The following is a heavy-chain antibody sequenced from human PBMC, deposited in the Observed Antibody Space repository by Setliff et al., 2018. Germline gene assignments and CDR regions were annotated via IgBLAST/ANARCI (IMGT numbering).Heavy chain of an antibody. J-gene: IGHJ5*02. D-gene: IGHD6-13*01. CDR2: VYPGDSET. CDR1: GYSFPSYW. Sequence: GESLKMSCEASGYSFPSYWIGWVRQMPGKGLEWMGSVYPGDSETRYSPPFQGQVTISADKSIGTAYLQWSSLKASDTAIYYCGRSPGLAEGGSWFAPWGQGTLVTVSS. V-gene: IGHV5-51*01. CDR3: GRSPGLAEGGSWFAP.